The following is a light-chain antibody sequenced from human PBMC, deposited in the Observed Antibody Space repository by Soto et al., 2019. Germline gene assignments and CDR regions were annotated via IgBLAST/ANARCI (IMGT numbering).Light chain of an antibody. CDR1: QNVSTY. CDR3: QQANSFPIT. V-gene: IGKV1-12*01. Sequence: DIQMTQSPSSVSASVGDRVTITCRASQNVSTYLAWYQQKPGKAPELLIYAASYLQSGVPSRFSGSGSGTDFTLTISSLQPEDFATYYCQQANSFPITFGQGTRLDI. CDR2: AAS. J-gene: IGKJ5*01.